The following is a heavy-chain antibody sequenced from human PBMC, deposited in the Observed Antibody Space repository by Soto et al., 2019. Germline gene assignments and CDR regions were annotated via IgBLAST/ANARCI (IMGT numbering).Heavy chain of an antibody. D-gene: IGHD6-13*01. CDR3: AKKLSAAGTFDF. J-gene: IGHJ4*02. Sequence: GGSLRLSCAASGFTFSSNAMSWVRQAPGKGLEWVSAISGSGGDTYYADSVKGRFTISRDNSKNTLYVQMNSLRAEDTAIYYCAKKLSAAGTFDFWGQGTLVTVSS. V-gene: IGHV3-23*01. CDR2: ISGSGGDT. CDR1: GFTFSSNA.